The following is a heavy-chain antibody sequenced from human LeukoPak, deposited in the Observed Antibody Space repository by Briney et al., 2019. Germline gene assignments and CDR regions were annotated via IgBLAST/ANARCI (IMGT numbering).Heavy chain of an antibody. CDR3: LRDLNWSLDQ. V-gene: IGHV3-53*01. D-gene: IGHD1-20*01. CDR2: IYSGGRT. Sequence: GGSLRLSCAASGFTVSSNDMSWVRQAPGKGLEWVSVIYSGGRTFYADSVKGRFTISRDNAKNTLYLQMNSLRAEDTAVYYCLRDLNWSLDQWGQGTLVTVSS. CDR1: GFTVSSND. J-gene: IGHJ4*02.